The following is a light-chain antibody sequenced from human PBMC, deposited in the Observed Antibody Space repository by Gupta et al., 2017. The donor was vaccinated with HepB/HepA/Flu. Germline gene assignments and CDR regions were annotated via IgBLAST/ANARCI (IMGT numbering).Light chain of an antibody. Sequence: DIQMTKSPSPLSASVGDRVTITCRASQRIRNYLNWYQQKPGKAPKLLIYAASSLQSGVPSTFRGSGFGTDFTLTISSLQAEDFATYYCQQSYSTPQTFGQGTKVDIK. CDR3: QQSYSTPQT. CDR2: AAS. V-gene: IGKV1-39*01. J-gene: IGKJ2*01. CDR1: QRIRNY.